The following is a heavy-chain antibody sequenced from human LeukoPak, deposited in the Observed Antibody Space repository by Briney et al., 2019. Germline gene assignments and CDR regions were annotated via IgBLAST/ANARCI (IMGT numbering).Heavy chain of an antibody. Sequence: QPGGSLRLSCAASGFTLSSYAMSWVRQAPGKGLEWGSSISASGGSTNYGDSVTGRFTIYRENSKNKVYLQMNSLRAEDTAVYYCAKVMKGSERLTMVRGVIIKTAGLYYMDVWGKGTTVTVSS. CDR1: GFTLSSYA. CDR3: AKVMKGSERLTMVRGVIIKTAGLYYMDV. CDR2: ISASGGST. V-gene: IGHV3-23*01. D-gene: IGHD3-10*01. J-gene: IGHJ6*03.